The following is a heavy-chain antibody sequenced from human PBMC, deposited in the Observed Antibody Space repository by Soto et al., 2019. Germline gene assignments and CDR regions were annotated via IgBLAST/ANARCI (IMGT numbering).Heavy chain of an antibody. CDR1: GFTFSSYW. CDR3: VRDGYPASVYGVDV. D-gene: IGHD5-12*01. J-gene: IGHJ6*02. Sequence: EVQLVESGGGLVQPGGSLRLSCVASGFTFSSYWMHWVRQAPGKGLVWVSRLNSDGSSTNYADSVKGRFTISRDNARETLYLQMNRRRAEDTAVYYCVRDGYPASVYGVDVWGQGTTVTVSS. CDR2: LNSDGSST. V-gene: IGHV3-74*01.